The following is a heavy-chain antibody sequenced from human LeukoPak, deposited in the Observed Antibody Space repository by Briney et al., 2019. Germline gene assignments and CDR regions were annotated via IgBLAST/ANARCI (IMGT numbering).Heavy chain of an antibody. CDR3: TRDCSGGSCWGDAFDI. D-gene: IGHD2-15*01. Sequence: GGSLRLSCIASGFTFGGYAMSWVRQAPGKGLEWVGFIRSKAYGGTTEYAASVKSRFSISRDDSKSIAYLKMNSLRTEDTAVFYCTRDCSGGSCWGDAFDIWGQGTMVTVSS. J-gene: IGHJ3*02. CDR1: GFTFGGYA. CDR2: IRSKAYGGTT. V-gene: IGHV3-49*04.